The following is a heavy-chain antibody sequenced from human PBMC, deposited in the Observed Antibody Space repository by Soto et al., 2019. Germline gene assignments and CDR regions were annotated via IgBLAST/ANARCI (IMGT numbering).Heavy chain of an antibody. D-gene: IGHD1-26*01. Sequence: QVHLVESGGGVVKPGESLRLSCAASGFTFSSYAMHWVRQAPGKGLEWVTLIWYKGSNEYYADSVQGRFTISRDNPKKRLYLQMNSLRAQATAVYFCERERGREPGHWSGYALNFWGQGNLVTLSP. V-gene: IGHV3-33*01. J-gene: IGHJ4*02. CDR3: ERERGREPGHWSGYALNF. CDR1: GFTFSSYA. CDR2: IWYKGSNE.